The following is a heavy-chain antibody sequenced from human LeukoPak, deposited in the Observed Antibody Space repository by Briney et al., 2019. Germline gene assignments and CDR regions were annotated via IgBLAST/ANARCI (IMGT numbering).Heavy chain of an antibody. Sequence: GGSLRLSCAASGFIFSAYSMNWVRQAPGKGLEWVSSISSSRSYIYYADSVKGRVTISRDNAKNSLYLQMNSLRAEDTAVYYCARDSSGYYDFDYWGKGTLVTVSS. J-gene: IGHJ4*02. V-gene: IGHV3-21*01. D-gene: IGHD3-22*01. CDR3: ARDSSGYYDFDY. CDR2: ISSSRSYI. CDR1: GFIFSAYS.